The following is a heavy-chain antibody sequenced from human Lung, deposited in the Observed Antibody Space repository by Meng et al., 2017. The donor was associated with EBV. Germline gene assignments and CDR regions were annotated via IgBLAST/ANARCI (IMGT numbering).Heavy chain of an antibody. V-gene: IGHV4-4*02. Sequence: QGKLQAAGLVYVEPSGPLSLTCTVFGDYISSDIWWSWVRQPPGKGLEWIGEINHSGSTNYNPSLKSRVTIPVDTSKNQFSLKLSSVTAADTAVYYCARALFDYYDSSGYYDYWGQGTLVTVSS. J-gene: IGHJ4*02. D-gene: IGHD3-22*01. CDR2: INHSGST. CDR1: GDYISSDIW. CDR3: ARALFDYYDSSGYYDY.